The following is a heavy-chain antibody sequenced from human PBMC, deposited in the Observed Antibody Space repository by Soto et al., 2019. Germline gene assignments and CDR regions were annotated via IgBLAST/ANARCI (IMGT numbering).Heavy chain of an antibody. CDR3: AKAYSSPGALDY. D-gene: IGHD6-19*01. J-gene: IGHJ4*02. Sequence: SLRLSCAASGFTFDDYAMHWVRQAPGKGLEWVSGISWNSGSIGYADSVKGRFTISRDNAKNSLYLQMNSLRAEDTALYYCAKAYSSPGALDYWGQGTLVTVSS. CDR2: ISWNSGSI. CDR1: GFTFDDYA. V-gene: IGHV3-9*01.